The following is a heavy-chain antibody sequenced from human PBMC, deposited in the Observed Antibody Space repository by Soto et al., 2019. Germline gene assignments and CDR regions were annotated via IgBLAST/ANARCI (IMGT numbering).Heavy chain of an antibody. D-gene: IGHD2-8*02. Sequence: SETLSLTCTLSGGSITSGRYDWSWIRQAPGKGLEWVGCIQSSGNTHYNAPLKSRATISVDTSRNRFSLKLVSVTAADTALYYCARGMTPPGAPAWYYFDSWGQGTLVTVSS. J-gene: IGHJ4*02. CDR3: ARGMTPPGAPAWYYFDS. CDR2: IQSSGNT. V-gene: IGHV4-61*01. CDR1: GGSITSGRYD.